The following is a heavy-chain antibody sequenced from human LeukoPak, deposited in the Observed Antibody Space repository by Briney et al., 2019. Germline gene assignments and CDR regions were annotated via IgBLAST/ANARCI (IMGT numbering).Heavy chain of an antibody. CDR2: INSSGGST. J-gene: IGHJ4*02. CDR3: ARVPSSIAVAGTWFDY. V-gene: IGHV1-46*01. Sequence: ASVKVSCKASGYTFTSYYMHWVRQAPGQGLEWMGIINSSGGSTSYAQKFQGRVTMTRDTSTSTVYMELSSLRSEDTAVYYCARVPSSIAVAGTWFDYWGQGTLVTVSS. CDR1: GYTFTSYY. D-gene: IGHD6-19*01.